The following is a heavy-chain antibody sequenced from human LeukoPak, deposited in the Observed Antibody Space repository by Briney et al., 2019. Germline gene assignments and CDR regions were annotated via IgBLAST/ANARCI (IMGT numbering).Heavy chain of an antibody. J-gene: IGHJ4*02. V-gene: IGHV3-48*01. CDR1: GFTFSSYS. D-gene: IGHD3-22*01. CDR3: ARDYYYDSSGLPDY. CDR2: ISSSSSTI. Sequence: PGGSLKLPCAASGFTFSSYSMNWVRQAPGKGLEWVSYISSSSSTIYYADSVKGRFTISRDNAKNSLYLQMNSLRAEDTAVYYCARDYYYDSSGLPDYWGQGTLVTVSS.